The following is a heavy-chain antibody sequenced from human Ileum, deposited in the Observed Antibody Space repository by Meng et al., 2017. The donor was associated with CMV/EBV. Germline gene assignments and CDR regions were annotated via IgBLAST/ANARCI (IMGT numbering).Heavy chain of an antibody. D-gene: IGHD6-6*01. V-gene: IGHV4-34*01. Sequence: QGQLQAGGAGLFKPSETLSLLWVVHGGSFGDYYWSWIRQPPGKGLEWIGEINHSGSTNYNPSLKSRLIISVDTSKNQFSLRLSSVTAADTAVYYCARAQTNWIPLSIAARGEFDPWGQGILVTVSS. J-gene: IGHJ5*02. CDR2: INHSGST. CDR3: ARAQTNWIPLSIAARGEFDP. CDR1: GGSFGDYY.